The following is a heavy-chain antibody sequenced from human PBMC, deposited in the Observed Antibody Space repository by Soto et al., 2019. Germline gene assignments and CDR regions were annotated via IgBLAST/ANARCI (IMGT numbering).Heavy chain of an antibody. CDR1: GFSFSDYG. D-gene: IGHD6-13*01. CDR3: TRVPEGIHDFAF. CDR2: INAPGTTI. J-gene: IGHJ4*02. V-gene: IGHV3-48*01. Sequence: EVQLVESGGALVQPGGSLRLSCEASGFSFSDYGMTWARQAPGRGLEWVTHINAPGTTISYADSVRGRFTLSRDSARNSLFLQMNYLRPDDTALYYCTRVPEGIHDFAFWGLGTLVTVSS.